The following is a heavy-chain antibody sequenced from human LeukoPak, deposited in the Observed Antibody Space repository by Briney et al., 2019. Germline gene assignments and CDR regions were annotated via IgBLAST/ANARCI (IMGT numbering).Heavy chain of an antibody. CDR2: IYTSGTT. V-gene: IGHV4-4*07. CDR1: GGSISSYY. D-gene: IGHD3-9*01. J-gene: IGHJ4*02. Sequence: PSETLSLTCTVSGGSISSYYWNWIRQPAGKGLEWIGRIYTSGTTNYNPSLKSRVTMSVDTSKNQFSLKLSFVTAADTAVYYCARTNPGSTVYYNAFDYWGQGTLVTVSS. CDR3: ARTNPGSTVYYNAFDY.